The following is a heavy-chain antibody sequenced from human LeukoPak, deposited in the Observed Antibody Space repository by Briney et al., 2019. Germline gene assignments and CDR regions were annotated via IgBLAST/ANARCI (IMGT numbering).Heavy chain of an antibody. D-gene: IGHD5/OR15-5a*01. CDR3: ARAAVRYQVVYHFLLGY. CDR2: INPNSGGT. Sequence: GASVKVSCKASGYTFTGYYMHWVRQAPGQGLEWMGWINPNSGGTNYAQKFQGRVTMTRDTSISTAYMELSRLRSDDTAVYYCARAAVRYQVVYHFLLGYWGPGTLV. CDR1: GYTFTGYY. J-gene: IGHJ4*02. V-gene: IGHV1-2*02.